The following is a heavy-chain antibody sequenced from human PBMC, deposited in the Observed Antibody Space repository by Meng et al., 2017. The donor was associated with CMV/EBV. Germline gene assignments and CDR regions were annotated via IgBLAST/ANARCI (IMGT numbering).Heavy chain of an antibody. J-gene: IGHJ4*02. D-gene: IGHD3-16*01. CDR3: AKDLLLFGGANAYFDH. V-gene: IGHV3-30*02. CDR1: GFTFDNYG. Sequence: GGSLRLSCAASGFTFDNYGMHWVRQTPGKGLEWVAFIRHDGTTKFYGDSVKGRFTISRDNSKNPVYLQMNSLRPEETAIYYCAKDLLLFGGANAYFDHWGQGTLVTVSS. CDR2: IRHDGTTK.